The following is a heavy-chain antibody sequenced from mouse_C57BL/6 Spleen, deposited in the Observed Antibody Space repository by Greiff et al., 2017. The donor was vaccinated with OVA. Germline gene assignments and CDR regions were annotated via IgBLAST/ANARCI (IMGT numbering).Heavy chain of an antibody. CDR3: VGDVSGYFDV. CDR1: GFTFNTYA. V-gene: IGHV10-3*01. J-gene: IGHJ1*03. Sequence: EVQLVESGGGLVQPKGSLKLSCAASGFTFNTYAMHWVHQAPGKGLEWVARIRSKSSNYETYYADSVKDRFTISRDDSQSMLYLQMNNLKTEDTAMYCCVGDVSGYFDVWGTGTTVTVSS. CDR2: IRSKSSNYET.